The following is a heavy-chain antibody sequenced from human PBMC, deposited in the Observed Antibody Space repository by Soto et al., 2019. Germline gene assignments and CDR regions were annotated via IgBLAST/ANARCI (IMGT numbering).Heavy chain of an antibody. CDR1: GGTFSRSA. J-gene: IGHJ4*02. CDR3: AKFAESSGYFGY. CDR2: IIPFLGTV. Sequence: QVQLEQSGAEVMKPGSTVKVSCKASGGTFSRSAISWVRQAPGQGLEWMGGIIPFLGTVNYAQKFQDRVTITADESTGTAYMELSSLISEDTAVYYCAKFAESSGYFGYWGQGTLVTVSS. V-gene: IGHV1-69*01. D-gene: IGHD3-22*01.